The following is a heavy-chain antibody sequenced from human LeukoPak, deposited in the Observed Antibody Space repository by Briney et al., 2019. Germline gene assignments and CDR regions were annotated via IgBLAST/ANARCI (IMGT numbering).Heavy chain of an antibody. CDR1: GLTFSSYW. D-gene: IGHD3-16*01. Sequence: PGGSLRLSCAPSGLTFSSYWMTWVRQAPGKGLEWVATIKYDGSETYYVDSVRGRFSISRDNAKNSLYLQMNSLRAEDTAVYYCARDSTLSNYWGQGTLVTVSS. CDR2: IKYDGSET. J-gene: IGHJ4*02. CDR3: ARDSTLSNY. V-gene: IGHV3-7*04.